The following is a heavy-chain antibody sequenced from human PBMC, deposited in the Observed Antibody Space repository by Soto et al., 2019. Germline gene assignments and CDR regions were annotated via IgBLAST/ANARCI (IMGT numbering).Heavy chain of an antibody. D-gene: IGHD6-13*01. Sequence: GGSLRLSCAASGFTFSSYSMNWVRQAPGKGLEWVSYVTSSSSTIYYADSVKGRFTISRDNARNSLYLQMNSLRAEDTAVYYCARDLGSSWYPEYFQHWGQGTLVTVSS. V-gene: IGHV3-48*01. J-gene: IGHJ1*01. CDR3: ARDLGSSWYPEYFQH. CDR1: GFTFSSYS. CDR2: VTSSSSTI.